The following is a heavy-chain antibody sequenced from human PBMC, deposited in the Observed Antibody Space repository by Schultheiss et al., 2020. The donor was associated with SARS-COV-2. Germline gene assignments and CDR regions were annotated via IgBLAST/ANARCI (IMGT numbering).Heavy chain of an antibody. D-gene: IGHD3-9*01. CDR2: ISGSGGST. V-gene: IGHV3-53*01. CDR3: ARDRLRYFDWLLDYYGMDV. J-gene: IGHJ6*02. CDR1: GFTVSSNY. Sequence: GGSLRLSCAASGFTVSSNYMSWVRQAPGKGLEWVSVISGSGGSTYYADSVKGRFTISRDNSKNTLYLQMNSLRAEDTAVYYCARDRLRYFDWLLDYYGMDVWGQGTTVTVSS.